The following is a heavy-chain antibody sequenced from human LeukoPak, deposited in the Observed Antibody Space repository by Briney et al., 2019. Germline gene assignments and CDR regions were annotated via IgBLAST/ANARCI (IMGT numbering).Heavy chain of an antibody. Sequence: HGESLKISCKGFGYSFTSYWISWVRQMPGKGLEWMGRIDPSDSYTNYSPSFQGHVTISADKSISTAYLQWSSLKASDTAMYYCASPGPNIVKGMDVWGQGTTVTVSS. CDR2: IDPSDSYT. J-gene: IGHJ6*02. V-gene: IGHV5-10-1*01. CDR1: GYSFTSYW. CDR3: ASPGPNIVKGMDV. D-gene: IGHD2/OR15-2a*01.